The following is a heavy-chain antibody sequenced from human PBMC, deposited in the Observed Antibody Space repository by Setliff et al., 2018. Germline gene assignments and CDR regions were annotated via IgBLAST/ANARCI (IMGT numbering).Heavy chain of an antibody. CDR2: IQEDGSQS. J-gene: IGHJ4*02. V-gene: IGHV3-7*03. CDR1: GFDLKTHW. D-gene: IGHD6-13*01. Sequence: GGSLRLSCAASGFDLKTHWMDWARQAPGKGLEWVANIQEDGSQSNYVDAVRGRFTVSRDNARNLFYLQMNSLRVDDTAVYYCAVPSWSFTPSVDYWGQGTLVTVSS. CDR3: AVPSWSFTPSVDY.